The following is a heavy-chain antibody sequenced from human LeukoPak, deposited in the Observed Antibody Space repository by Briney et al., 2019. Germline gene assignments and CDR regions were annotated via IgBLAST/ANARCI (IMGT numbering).Heavy chain of an antibody. V-gene: IGHV4-61*01. CDR2: IYYNGNT. CDR1: GGSVSSVSHY. Sequence: SETLSLTCTVSGGSVSSVSHYWSWIRQPPGKELEWIGYIYYNGNTNYNPPLKSRVTISVDTSKNQFSLKLNSVTAADTAVYYCARRSTYGFFDSWGQGTLVTVSS. CDR3: ARRSTYGFFDS. D-gene: IGHD3-10*01. J-gene: IGHJ4*02.